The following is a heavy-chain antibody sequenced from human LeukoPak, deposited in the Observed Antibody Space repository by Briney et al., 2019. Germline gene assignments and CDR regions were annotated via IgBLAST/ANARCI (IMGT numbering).Heavy chain of an antibody. CDR3: TKEGAVTGSMWFDH. J-gene: IGHJ5*02. Sequence: GGSLRLSCAASGFTFSSYGIHWVRQAPGKGLEWVAVISSDGRTTYYADSVKGRFTISRDNSKSTMYVQMNSLRTEDTAVYYCTKEGAVTGSMWFDHWGQGTLVTVSS. CDR2: ISSDGRTT. CDR1: GFTFSSYG. V-gene: IGHV3-30*18. D-gene: IGHD6-19*01.